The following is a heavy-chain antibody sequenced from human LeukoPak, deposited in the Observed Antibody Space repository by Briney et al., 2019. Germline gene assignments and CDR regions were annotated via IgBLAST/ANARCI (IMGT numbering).Heavy chain of an antibody. V-gene: IGHV4-39*07. D-gene: IGHD3-10*01. J-gene: IGHJ3*02. CDR3: ARSDGYGLVGI. CDR1: GGSISSSNYY. Sequence: SETLSLTCTVSGGSISSSNYYWGWIRQPPGKGLEWIGTIYYSGSTYYNPSLKSRVTISIDTSKNQFSLKLSSVTAADTAVYYCARSDGYGLVGIWGQGTMVTVSS. CDR2: IYYSGST.